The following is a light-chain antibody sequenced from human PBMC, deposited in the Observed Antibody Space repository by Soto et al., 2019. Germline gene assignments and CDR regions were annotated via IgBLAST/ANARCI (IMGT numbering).Light chain of an antibody. CDR1: RSISDW. Sequence: DIQMTQSPSTLSPSVGDTVTITCRASRSISDWLAWYQQKPGKAPNLLIFDASSLKSGVPSRFSGSGSGTEFTLTISRLQPDDVATYYCLQYSSHSWTFGQGTKVEIE. CDR2: DAS. CDR3: LQYSSHSWT. V-gene: IGKV1-5*01. J-gene: IGKJ1*01.